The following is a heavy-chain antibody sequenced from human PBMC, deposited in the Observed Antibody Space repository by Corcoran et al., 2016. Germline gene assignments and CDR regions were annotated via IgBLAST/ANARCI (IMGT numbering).Heavy chain of an antibody. D-gene: IGHD5-12*01. CDR2: IKQDGSEK. V-gene: IGHV3-7*01. J-gene: IGHJ6*02. Sequence: EVQLVESGGGLVQPGGSLRLSCAASGFTFSSYWMSWVRQAPGKGLEWVANIKQDGSEKYYVDSVKGRFTISRDNAKNSLYLQMNSLRAEDTAVYYCAREMATSRPTYYYGMDVWGQGTTVTVSS. CDR1: GFTFSSYW. CDR3: AREMATSRPTYYYGMDV.